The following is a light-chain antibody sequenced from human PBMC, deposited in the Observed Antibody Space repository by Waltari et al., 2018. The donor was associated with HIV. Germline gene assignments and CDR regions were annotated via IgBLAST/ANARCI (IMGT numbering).Light chain of an antibody. J-gene: IGKJ1*01. CDR2: GAS. Sequence: TQSPGTLSLSPGERANLSCRASQSVISNYFAWYQQKPGQPPRLLIYGASARATGIPDRFSGSGSGTDFTLTISRLEPEDSAVYYCQQYVSSPTFGQGTKVEIK. CDR3: QQYVSSPT. V-gene: IGKV3-20*01. CDR1: QSVISNY.